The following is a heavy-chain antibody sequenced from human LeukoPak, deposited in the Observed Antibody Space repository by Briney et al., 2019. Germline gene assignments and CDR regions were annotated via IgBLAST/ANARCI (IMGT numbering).Heavy chain of an antibody. CDR2: INPNSGGT. V-gene: IGHV1-2*02. Sequence: ASVKVSCKASGYTFTGYYMHWVRQAPGQGLEWMGWINPNSGGTNYAQKFQGRVTMTRDTSISTAYMELSRLRSDDTAVYYCAREFVAVAGTRYFQHWGQGTLVTVSS. CDR1: GYTFTGYY. CDR3: AREFVAVAGTRYFQH. D-gene: IGHD6-19*01. J-gene: IGHJ1*01.